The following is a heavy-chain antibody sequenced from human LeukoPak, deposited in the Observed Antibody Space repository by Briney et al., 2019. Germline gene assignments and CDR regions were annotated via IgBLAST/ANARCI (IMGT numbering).Heavy chain of an antibody. D-gene: IGHD3-3*01. Sequence: PGRSLRLSCAASGFTFSSYAMHWVRQAPGKGLEWVAVISYDGSNKYYADSVKGRFTISRDNSKNTLYLQMNSLRAEDTAVYYCAKDMILRFLEWGSFDYWGQGTLVTVSS. J-gene: IGHJ4*02. V-gene: IGHV3-30-3*01. CDR3: AKDMILRFLEWGSFDY. CDR2: ISYDGSNK. CDR1: GFTFSSYA.